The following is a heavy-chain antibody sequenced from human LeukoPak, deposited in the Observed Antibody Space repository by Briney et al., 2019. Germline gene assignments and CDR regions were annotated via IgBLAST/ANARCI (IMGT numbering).Heavy chain of an antibody. CDR1: GGSISSGDYY. CDR3: ARVEAMELFDY. J-gene: IGHJ4*02. D-gene: IGHD1-7*01. Sequence: SQTLSLTCTVSGGSISSGDYYWSWIRQPPGKGLEWIGYIYYSGSTYHNPSLKSRVTISVDTSKNQFSPKLSSVTAADTAVYYCARVEAMELFDYWGLGTLVTVSS. V-gene: IGHV4-30-4*01. CDR2: IYYSGST.